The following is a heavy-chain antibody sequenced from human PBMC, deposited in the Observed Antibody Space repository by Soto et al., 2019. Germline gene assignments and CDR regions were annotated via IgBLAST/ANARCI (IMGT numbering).Heavy chain of an antibody. D-gene: IGHD3-3*01. CDR2: INPNSGGT. CDR1: GYSFTGYY. CDR3: ARDGKNYSDFWSYGMDV. V-gene: IGHV1-2*02. Sequence: XSVKVGCKASGYSFTGYYLHWVRQAPGQGLEWMGWINPNSGGTNYAQKFQGRVTMTRDTSISTAYMELSRLRSDDTAVYYCARDGKNYSDFWSYGMDVWGQGTTVTVSS. J-gene: IGHJ6*02.